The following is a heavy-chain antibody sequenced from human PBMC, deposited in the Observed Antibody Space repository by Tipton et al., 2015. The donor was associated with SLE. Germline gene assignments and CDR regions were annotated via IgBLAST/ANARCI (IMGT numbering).Heavy chain of an antibody. V-gene: IGHV4-61*08. J-gene: IGHJ4*02. D-gene: IGHD6-13*01. CDR3: ARSAGYGSNWAHFDY. CDR2: IYYSGST. CDR1: GGSITSSDYY. Sequence: TLSLTCTVSGGSITSSDYYWSWIRQPPGKGLEWIGYIYYSGSTNYNPSLKSRVTISVDTSKNQFSLKLSSVTAADTAVYYCARSAGYGSNWAHFDYWGQGTLVTVSS.